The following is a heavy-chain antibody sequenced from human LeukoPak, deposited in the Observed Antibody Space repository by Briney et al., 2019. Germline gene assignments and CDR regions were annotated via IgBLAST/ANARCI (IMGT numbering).Heavy chain of an antibody. Sequence: PSEPLSLPCTVSGGSISGYYWPWLRQPPGKGVEWIGYIHYCGSTNYNPSLKSRVTISVDTSKNQFSLKLNSVTAADTAVYYCARGSRVYDRSGFHTWHDYWGHGTLVTVSS. V-gene: IGHV4-59*01. CDR2: IHYCGST. CDR1: GGSISGYY. CDR3: ARGSRVYDRSGFHTWHDY. D-gene: IGHD3-22*01. J-gene: IGHJ4*03.